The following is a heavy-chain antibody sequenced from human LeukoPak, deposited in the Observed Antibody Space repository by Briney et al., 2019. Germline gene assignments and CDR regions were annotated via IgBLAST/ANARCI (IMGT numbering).Heavy chain of an antibody. CDR2: IKSEIEGGTT. CDR3: ALAWFGESRDGLDI. D-gene: IGHD3-10*01. J-gene: IGHJ3*02. Sequence: GGSLRLSCAASGFTLTNDFMTWVRQAPGKGLEWVGRIKSEIEGGTTDHAASVKGRFAISRDESTNPLFLQMNSLRNEDTAVYYCALAWFGESRDGLDIWGRGSMVVVSS. CDR1: GFTLTNDF. V-gene: IGHV3-15*01.